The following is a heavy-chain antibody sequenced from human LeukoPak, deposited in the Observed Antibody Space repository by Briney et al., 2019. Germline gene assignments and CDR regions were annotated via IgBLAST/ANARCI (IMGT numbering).Heavy chain of an antibody. CDR2: ISYDGSNK. Sequence: GRSLRLSCAASGFTFSSYGMHWVRQAPGKGLEWVAVISYDGSNKYYADSVKGRFTISRDNSKNTLYLQMNSLRAEDTAVYYCAKEYGSYYVGLDYWGQGTLVTVSS. J-gene: IGHJ4*02. V-gene: IGHV3-30*18. CDR3: AKEYGSYYVGLDY. CDR1: GFTFSSYG. D-gene: IGHD1-26*01.